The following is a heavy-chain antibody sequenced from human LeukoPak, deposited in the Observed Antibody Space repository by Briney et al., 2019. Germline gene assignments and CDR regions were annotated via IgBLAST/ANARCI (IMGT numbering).Heavy chain of an antibody. J-gene: IGHJ6*02. V-gene: IGHV3-13*01. CDR3: TRDRHGMAV. Sequence: PGGSLRLSCAASGFTLSDYDMHWVRRGTGKGLEWVSAISAAGDTYYQGSVKGRFTISRDEAKNFLYLQMNSLRVEDTAVYYCTRDRHGMAVWGQGTTVTVSS. CDR1: GFTLSDYD. CDR2: ISAAGDT.